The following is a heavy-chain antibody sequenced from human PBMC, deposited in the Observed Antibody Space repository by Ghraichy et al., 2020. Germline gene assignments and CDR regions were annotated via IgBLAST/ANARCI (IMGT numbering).Heavy chain of an antibody. J-gene: IGHJ3*02. D-gene: IGHD3-10*01. CDR1: GFTFSSYA. V-gene: IGHV3-23*01. CDR3: AKDRRVREIRDAFDI. Sequence: GESLNISCAASGFTFSSYAMSWVRQAPGKGLECVSAISGSGGSTYYADSVKGRFTISRDHSKNTMYLQMNSLRAEDTVVYYFAKDRRVREIRDAFDIWGQGTMVTVSS. CDR2: ISGSGGST.